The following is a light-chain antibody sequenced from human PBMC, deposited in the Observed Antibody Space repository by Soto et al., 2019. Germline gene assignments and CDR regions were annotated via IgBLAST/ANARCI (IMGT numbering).Light chain of an antibody. Sequence: AIQMTHSPSSLSASVGDIVTITCRASQGIRNDLGWYQQKPGTAPKLLIYAASILQSGVPSRFSGSGSGTDFTLTISSLQPEDFATYYCLQDYNYPRTFGHGTKVDIK. V-gene: IGKV1-6*01. CDR1: QGIRND. CDR2: AAS. J-gene: IGKJ1*01. CDR3: LQDYNYPRT.